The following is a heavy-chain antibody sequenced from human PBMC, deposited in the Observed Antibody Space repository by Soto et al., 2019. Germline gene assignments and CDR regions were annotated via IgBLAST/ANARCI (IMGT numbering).Heavy chain of an antibody. V-gene: IGHV1-18*01. J-gene: IGHJ4*02. Sequence: QVQLVQSETEVKKPGASVKVSCKASGYRFTTYAITWVRQAPGQGLEWMGWISPHNNNTEYVQKFQGRVAMTADTSTSTTYMEVRSLRSDDTALYHCARGKFYFDNWGQGTLVTVSS. CDR3: ARGKFYFDN. CDR2: ISPHNNNT. CDR1: GYRFTTYA.